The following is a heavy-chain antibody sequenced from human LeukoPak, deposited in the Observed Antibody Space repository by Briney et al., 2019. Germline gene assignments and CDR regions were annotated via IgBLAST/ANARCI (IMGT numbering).Heavy chain of an antibody. J-gene: IGHJ3*02. D-gene: IGHD6-25*01. CDR1: GYTFTGYY. V-gene: IGHV1-2*02. CDR2: INPNSGGT. CDR3: ARVPPTRGHADNAFDI. Sequence: ASVKVSCKASGYTFTGYYMHWVRQAPGQGLEWMGWINPNSGGTNYAQKFQGRVTMTRDTSISTAYMELSRLRSDDTAVYYCARVPPTRGHADNAFDIWGQGTMATVSS.